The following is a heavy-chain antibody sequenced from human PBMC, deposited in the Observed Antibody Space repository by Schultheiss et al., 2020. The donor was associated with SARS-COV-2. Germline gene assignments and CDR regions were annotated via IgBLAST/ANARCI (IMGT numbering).Heavy chain of an antibody. CDR3: ARGLRDV. V-gene: IGHV1-2*06. Sequence: ASVKVSCKASGYTFTGHYMHWVRQAPGQGLEWMGRINPNSGGTNYAQKFQGRVTMTRDMSTSTAYMELSSLRSEDTAVYYCARGLRDVWGQGTLVTVSS. J-gene: IGHJ4*02. CDR1: GYTFTGHY. CDR2: INPNSGGT.